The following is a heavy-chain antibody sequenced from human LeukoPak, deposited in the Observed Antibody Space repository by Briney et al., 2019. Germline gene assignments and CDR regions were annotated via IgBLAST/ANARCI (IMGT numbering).Heavy chain of an antibody. CDR1: GYIFTDYY. CDR3: AREGARIAARRASGFDP. Sequence: ASVKVSCKASGYIFTDYYMHWVRQAPGQELGWMGRNNPNSGGTNYAQKFQGRVTMTRDTSIGTAYMELSRLRSDDTAVYYCAREGARIAARRASGFDPWGQGTLVTVSS. J-gene: IGHJ5*02. CDR2: NNPNSGGT. V-gene: IGHV1-2*06. D-gene: IGHD6-6*01.